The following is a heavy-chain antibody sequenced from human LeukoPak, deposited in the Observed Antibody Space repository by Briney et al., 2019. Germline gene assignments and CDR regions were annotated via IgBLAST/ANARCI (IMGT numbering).Heavy chain of an antibody. CDR1: GFTFSTYW. CDR3: ATDRDNSDWQKRFDS. CDR2: INQDASEI. D-gene: IGHD2-21*02. J-gene: IGHJ4*02. V-gene: IGHV3-7*01. Sequence: GGSLRLSCAASGFTFSTYWMNWYSQAPGKGLEWVGNINQDASEINYVDSVRGRFTISRDNAKNSLHLQMNSLRAEDTAVCYCATDRDNSDWQKRFDSWGQGTLVTVSS.